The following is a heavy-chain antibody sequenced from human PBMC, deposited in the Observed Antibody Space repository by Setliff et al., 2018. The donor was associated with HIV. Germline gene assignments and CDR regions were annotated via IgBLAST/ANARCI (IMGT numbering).Heavy chain of an antibody. CDR3: ARGSVEMATYYFDY. J-gene: IGHJ4*02. CDR2: IYHTGST. D-gene: IGHD5-12*01. Sequence: SETLSLTCTVSGGSINSTSYYWGWIRQPPGNGLEWIGSIYHTGSTYYKPSLKSRVTISVDTSKNQFSLKLSSVTAADTAVYYCARGSVEMATYYFDYWGQGTLVTVSS. CDR1: GGSINSTSYY. V-gene: IGHV4-39*01.